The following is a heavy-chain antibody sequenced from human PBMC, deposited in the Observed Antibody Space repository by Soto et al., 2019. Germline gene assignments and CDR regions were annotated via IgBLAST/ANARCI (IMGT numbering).Heavy chain of an antibody. CDR1: GYTFTSYD. Sequence: ASVKVSCKASGYTFTSYDINWVRQATGQVLEWMGWMNPNSGNTGYAQKFQGRVTMTRNTSISTAYMELSSLRSEDTAVYYCASFVMLGYCSSTSCYSGYWGQGTLVTVSS. CDR3: ASFVMLGYCSSTSCYSGY. CDR2: MNPNSGNT. J-gene: IGHJ4*02. V-gene: IGHV1-8*01. D-gene: IGHD2-2*01.